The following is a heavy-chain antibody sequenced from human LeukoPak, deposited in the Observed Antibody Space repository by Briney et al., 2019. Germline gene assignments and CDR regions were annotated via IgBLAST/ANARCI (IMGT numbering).Heavy chain of an antibody. D-gene: IGHD2-2*01. CDR3: GIDPLTNYYSYYMDV. CDR2: IYYSGTT. J-gene: IGHJ6*03. V-gene: IGHV4-39*07. CDR1: GGSISSSNYY. Sequence: SETLSLTCTVSGGSISSSNYYWGWIRQPPGKGLEWIGTIYYSGTTYYNPSLKSRVTISLDTSKNQFSLMLSSVTAADTAVYYCGIDPLTNYYSYYMDVWGKGTTVTVSS.